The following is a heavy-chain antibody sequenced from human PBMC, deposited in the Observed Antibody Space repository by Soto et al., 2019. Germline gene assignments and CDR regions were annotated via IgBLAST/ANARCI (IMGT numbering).Heavy chain of an antibody. Sequence: GALRLSCTASGFTFGDYAMSWFRQAPGKGLERVGFIRSKAYGGTTEYAASVKGRFTISRDDSKSIAYLQMNSLKTEDTAVYYCTTNYYDSSGYDNWFDPWGQGTLVTVSS. D-gene: IGHD3-22*01. CDR3: TTNYYDSSGYDNWFDP. CDR2: IRSKAYGGTT. CDR1: GFTFGDYA. J-gene: IGHJ5*02. V-gene: IGHV3-49*03.